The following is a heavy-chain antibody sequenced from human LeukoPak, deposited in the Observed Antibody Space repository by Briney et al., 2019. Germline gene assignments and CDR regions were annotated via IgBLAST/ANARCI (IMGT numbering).Heavy chain of an antibody. J-gene: IGHJ3*02. V-gene: IGHV4-34*01. D-gene: IGHD3-9*01. CDR3: ARFGYYDILTRSDAFDI. CDR2: INHSGST. CDR1: GGSFSGYY. Sequence: PSETLSLTCAVYGGSFSGYYWSWIRQPPGKGLEWIGEINHSGSTNYNPSLKSRVTISVDTSKNQFSLKLSSVTAADTAVYYCARFGYYDILTRSDAFDIWGQGTMVTVSS.